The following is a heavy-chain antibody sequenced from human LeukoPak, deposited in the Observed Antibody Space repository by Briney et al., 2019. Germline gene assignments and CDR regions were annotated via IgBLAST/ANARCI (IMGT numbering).Heavy chain of an antibody. V-gene: IGHV3-23*01. CDR1: GFTFSSYT. CDR3: AKDGGLWVSAHWGDS. CDR2: ITTSDGNT. Sequence: GGSLRLSCAASGFTFSSYTMSWVRQAPGKGLEWVSTITTSDGNTYYTDSVKGRFTVSRDNSKNTLFLQMNSLRAEDTAVYYCAKDGGLWVSAHWGDSWGRGTLVTVSS. J-gene: IGHJ4*02. D-gene: IGHD7-27*01.